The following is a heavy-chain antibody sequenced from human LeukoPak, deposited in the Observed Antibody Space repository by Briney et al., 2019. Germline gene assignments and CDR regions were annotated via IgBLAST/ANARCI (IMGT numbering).Heavy chain of an antibody. Sequence: PSETLSLTCTVSGVSISSSNSYWGWIRQPPGKGLEWIGSIYYSGSTYYNPSLKSRVTISVDTSKNQFSLKLSSVTAADTAVYYCATEAGLQSRTLDYWGQGTLVTVSS. D-gene: IGHD4-11*01. CDR3: ATEAGLQSRTLDY. CDR1: GVSISSSNSY. CDR2: IYYSGST. V-gene: IGHV4-39*07. J-gene: IGHJ4*02.